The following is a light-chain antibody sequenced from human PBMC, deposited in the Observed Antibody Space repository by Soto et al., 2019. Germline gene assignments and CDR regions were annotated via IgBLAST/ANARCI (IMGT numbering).Light chain of an antibody. CDR1: QSISSR. J-gene: IGKJ1*01. CDR2: KAS. CDR3: QQYDSYSWT. V-gene: IGKV1-5*03. Sequence: DIQMTQSPSTLSASVGDRVTITCRASQSISSRLAWYQQKPGKVPKLLIYKASSLESGVQSRFSGSGSGTEYTLNISSLQPDDFATYYCQQYDSYSWTFGQGTKVEI.